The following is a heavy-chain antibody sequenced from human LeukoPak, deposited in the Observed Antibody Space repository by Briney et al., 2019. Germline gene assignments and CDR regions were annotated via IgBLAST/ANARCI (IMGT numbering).Heavy chain of an antibody. D-gene: IGHD3-16*01. Sequence: SETLSLTCAVYGGSFIGFHWNWIRQAPGKGLEWIGDINHSGSTNYNPSLTSRVTISVDPSKNQFSLNLSSVTAADTAVYYCAQRNKYRVWPAWGQGTLVTVSS. CDR2: INHSGST. J-gene: IGHJ5*02. CDR3: AQRNKYRVWPA. CDR1: GGSFIGFH. V-gene: IGHV4-34*01.